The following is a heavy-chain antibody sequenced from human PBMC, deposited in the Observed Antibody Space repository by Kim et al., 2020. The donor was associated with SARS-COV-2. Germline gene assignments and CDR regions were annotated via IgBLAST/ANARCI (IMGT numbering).Heavy chain of an antibody. V-gene: IGHV4-39*01. CDR1: GGSISSSSYY. CDR3: ARLSDYAKKKEIDY. Sequence: SETLSLTCTVSGGSISSSSYYWGWIRQPPGKGLEWIGSIYYSGSTYYNPSLKSRVTISVDTSKNQFSLKLSSVTAADTAVYYCARLSDYAKKKEIDYWGQGTLVTVSS. J-gene: IGHJ4*02. CDR2: IYYSGST. D-gene: IGHD4-17*01.